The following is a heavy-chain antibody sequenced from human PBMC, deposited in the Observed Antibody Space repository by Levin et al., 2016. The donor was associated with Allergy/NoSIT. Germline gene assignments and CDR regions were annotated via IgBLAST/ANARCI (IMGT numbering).Heavy chain of an antibody. V-gene: IGHV5-10-1*01. D-gene: IGHD2-15*01. CDR2: IDPSDSYT. CDR3: ARVVVVAAKFYGMDV. J-gene: IGHJ6*02. Sequence: VRQMPGKGLEWMGRIDPSDSYTNYSPSFQGHVTISADKSISTAYLQWSSLKASDTAMYYCARVVVVAAKFYGMDVWGQGTTVTVSS.